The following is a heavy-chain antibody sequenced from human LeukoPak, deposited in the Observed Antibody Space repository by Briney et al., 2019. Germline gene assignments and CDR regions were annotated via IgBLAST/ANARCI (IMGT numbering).Heavy chain of an antibody. V-gene: IGHV3-23*01. CDR1: GFTFSSYA. D-gene: IGHD6-13*01. J-gene: IGHJ6*02. CDR2: ISGSGGST. CDR3: AKAVAVAGPYYYYGMDV. Sequence: GGSLRLSCAASGFTFSSYAMSWVRQAPGKGLEWVSAISGSGGSTYYADSVKGRFTISRDNSKNTLYLQMNSLRAEDTAVYYCAKAVAVAGPYYYYGMDVWGRGTTVTVSS.